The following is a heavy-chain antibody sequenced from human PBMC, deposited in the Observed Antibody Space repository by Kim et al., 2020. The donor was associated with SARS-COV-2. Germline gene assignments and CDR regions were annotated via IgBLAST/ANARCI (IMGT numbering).Heavy chain of an antibody. CDR3: AKGAFSYGTIDY. V-gene: IGHV3-30*18. CDR1: GFTFSTYA. D-gene: IGHD5-18*01. J-gene: IGHJ4*02. CDR2: LSNDGSHK. Sequence: GGSLRLSCAASGFTFSTYAMHWVRQAPGKRLEWVVVLSNDGSHKYYADSVKGRFTISRDNSKNTLYLQMDSLRAEDTSVYYCAKGAFSYGTIDYWGQGTL.